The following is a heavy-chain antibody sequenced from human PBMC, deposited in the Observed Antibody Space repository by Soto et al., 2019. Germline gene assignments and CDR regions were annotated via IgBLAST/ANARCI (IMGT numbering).Heavy chain of an antibody. CDR1: GYTFNIYG. CDR2: ISAYDGKT. J-gene: IGHJ5*02. V-gene: IGHV1-18*01. Sequence: ASVKVSCKTSGYTFNIYGITWVRQAPGQGLELMGWISAYDGKTTYAEKFQGRVTMTTDTSTSTAYMELRSLRSDDTAIHYCARDPHEFWTSYWYDPWGKGTPGTVSS. D-gene: IGHD3-3*01. CDR3: ARDPHEFWTSYWYDP.